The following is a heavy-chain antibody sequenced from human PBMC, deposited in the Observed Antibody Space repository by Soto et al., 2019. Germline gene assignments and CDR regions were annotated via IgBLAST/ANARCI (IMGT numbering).Heavy chain of an antibody. CDR2: ISGSGGST. CDR3: AHFRGSYYYVSSGYYWPAKIDY. D-gene: IGHD3-22*01. J-gene: IGHJ4*02. Sequence: EVQLLESGGGLVQPGGSLRLSCAASGFTFSSYAMSWVRQAPGKGLEWVSAISGSGGSTYYADSVRGRFTISRDNSKNTLYLRMNSLRAEDTAVYYCAHFRGSYYYVSSGYYWPAKIDYWGQGTLVTVSS. CDR1: GFTFSSYA. V-gene: IGHV3-23*01.